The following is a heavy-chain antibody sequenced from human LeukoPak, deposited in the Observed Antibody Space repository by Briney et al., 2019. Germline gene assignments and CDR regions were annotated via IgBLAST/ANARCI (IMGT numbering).Heavy chain of an antibody. Sequence: SVKVSCKASGGTFSSYAISWVRQAPGQGLEWMGGIIPIFGTANYAQKFQGRVTITADKSTSTAYMELSSLRSEDTAVYYCARDLVAGTGWFDPWGQGTLVTVSS. D-gene: IGHD6-19*01. CDR1: GGTFSSYA. CDR2: IIPIFGTA. V-gene: IGHV1-69*06. CDR3: ARDLVAGTGWFDP. J-gene: IGHJ5*02.